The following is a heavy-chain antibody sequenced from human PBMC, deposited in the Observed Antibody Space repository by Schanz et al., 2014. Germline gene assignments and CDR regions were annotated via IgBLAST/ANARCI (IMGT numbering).Heavy chain of an antibody. J-gene: IGHJ4*02. CDR2: ISDSGDST. CDR3: AKVAPAATYLDS. CDR1: GFVFRTFA. V-gene: IGHV3-23*01. Sequence: EVKLLESGGTVVQPGGSLRVSCAASGFVFRTFAMYWVRQAPGKGLEWVSDISDSGDSTHYADSVKGRFTISRDNAKNSLFLQMNSLSAEDTAVYYCAKVAPAATYLDSWGLGTLVTVSS. D-gene: IGHD2-2*01.